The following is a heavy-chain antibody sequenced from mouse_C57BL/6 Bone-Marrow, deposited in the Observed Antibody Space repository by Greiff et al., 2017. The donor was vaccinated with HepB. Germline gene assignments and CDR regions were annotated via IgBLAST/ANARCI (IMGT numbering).Heavy chain of an antibody. V-gene: IGHV5-2*01. CDR2: INSDGGST. J-gene: IGHJ4*01. CDR1: EYEFPSHD. D-gene: IGHD1-1*01. Sequence: DVQLVESGGGLVQPGESLKLSCESNEYEFPSHDMSWVRQTPEQRLELVAAINSDGGSTYYPDTMESRFIISRDNTKKTLYLQMSSLRSEDTALYYCARHHYYGSSYDYAMDYWGQGTSVTVSS. CDR3: ARHHYYGSSYDYAMDY.